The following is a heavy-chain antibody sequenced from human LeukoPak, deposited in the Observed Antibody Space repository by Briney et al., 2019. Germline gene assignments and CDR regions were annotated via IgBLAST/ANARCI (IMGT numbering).Heavy chain of an antibody. J-gene: IGHJ5*02. V-gene: IGHV1-69*06. CDR2: IIPIFGTA. CDR3: ARDRDDSSGYSAFDP. D-gene: IGHD3-22*01. CDR1: GGTFSSYA. Sequence: GASVKVSCKASGGTFSSYAISWVRQAPGQGLEWMGGIIPIFGTADYAQKFQGRVTVTADKSTSTAYMELSSLRSEDTAVYYCARDRDDSSGYSAFDPWGQGTLVTVSS.